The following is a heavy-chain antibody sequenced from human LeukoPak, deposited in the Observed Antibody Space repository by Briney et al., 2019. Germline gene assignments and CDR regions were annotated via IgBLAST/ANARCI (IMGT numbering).Heavy chain of an antibody. Sequence: PSDTLSLTCTVSGGSIGSSSYYWGWIRQPPGKGLEWIGTLFYSESTYSNPSLKRRVTISVDTSKNQFSLKLSTATAADTAVYYCASSLATVKFSSYWGQGTLVTVSS. J-gene: IGHJ4*02. CDR2: LFYSEST. D-gene: IGHD5-12*01. CDR3: ASSLATVKFSSY. V-gene: IGHV4-39*01. CDR1: GGSIGSSSYY.